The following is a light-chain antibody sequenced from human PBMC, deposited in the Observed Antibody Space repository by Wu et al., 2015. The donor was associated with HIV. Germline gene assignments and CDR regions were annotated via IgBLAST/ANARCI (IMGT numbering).Light chain of an antibody. CDR2: AAS. CDR3: QQLDT. V-gene: IGKV1-9*01. Sequence: IQLTQSPSSLSASVGDRVTITCRASQAISSYVAWYQQKPGAAPKLLIYAASTLQSGVPSRFSGSGSGTDFTLTISSLQPEDFAIYYCQQLDTFGPGTKVDIK. J-gene: IGKJ3*01. CDR1: QAISSY.